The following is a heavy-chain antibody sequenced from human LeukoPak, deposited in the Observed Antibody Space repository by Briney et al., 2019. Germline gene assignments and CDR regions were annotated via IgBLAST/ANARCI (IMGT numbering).Heavy chain of an antibody. D-gene: IGHD6-6*01. V-gene: IGHV4-39*01. CDR2: IYYSGST. CDR1: GGSISSSSYY. J-gene: IGHJ3*02. CDR3: ARSEYSSSSDAFDI. Sequence: SETLSLTCTVSGGSISSSSYYWGWIRQPPGKGLEWIGSIYYSGSTYYNPSLKSRVTISVDTSKNQFSLKLSSVTAADTAVYYCARSEYSSSSDAFDIWGQGIMVTVSS.